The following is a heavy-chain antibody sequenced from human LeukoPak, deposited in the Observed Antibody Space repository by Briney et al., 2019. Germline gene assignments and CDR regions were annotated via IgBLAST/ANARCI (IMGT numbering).Heavy chain of an antibody. CDR2: IKQDGSEK. CDR3: ARDRWGTRIQLWSEEYYFDY. V-gene: IGHV3-7*01. D-gene: IGHD5-18*01. CDR1: GFTFSSYW. Sequence: GGSLRLSCVASGFTFSSYWMSWVRQAPGKGLEWVANIKQDGSEKYYVDSVKGRFTISRDNAKNSLYLQMNSLRAEDTAVYYCARDRWGTRIQLWSEEYYFDYWGQGTLVTVSS. J-gene: IGHJ4*02.